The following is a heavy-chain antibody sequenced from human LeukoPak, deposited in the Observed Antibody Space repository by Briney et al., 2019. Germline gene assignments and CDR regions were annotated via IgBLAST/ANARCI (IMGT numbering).Heavy chain of an antibody. CDR2: ISYYESNK. Sequence: PGGSLRLSCEASGFKFFTFAMHWVRRAPGKGLEWVAIISYYESNKYYGDSVKGRFTISRNNSKNTVHLQLTRVRPDDAGVYFCGRGPRPKWNFGWAFDNWGQGTLVTVSS. V-gene: IGHV3-30-3*01. CDR1: GFKFFTFA. J-gene: IGHJ5*02. CDR3: GRGPRPKWNFGWAFDN. D-gene: IGHD1-1*01.